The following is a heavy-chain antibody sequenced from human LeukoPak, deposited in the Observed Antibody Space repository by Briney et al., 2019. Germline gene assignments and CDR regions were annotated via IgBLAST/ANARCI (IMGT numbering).Heavy chain of an antibody. Sequence: GASVKVSCKASGYTFTGYYMHWVRQAPGQGLEWMGWINPNSGGTNYAQKFQGRVTMTRDTSISTAYMELSRLRSDDTAVYYCARSNHPVVVIAILPLVYWGQGTLVTVSS. CDR1: GYTFTGYY. J-gene: IGHJ4*02. CDR3: ARSNHPVVVIAILPLVY. D-gene: IGHD2-21*01. CDR2: INPNSGGT. V-gene: IGHV1-2*02.